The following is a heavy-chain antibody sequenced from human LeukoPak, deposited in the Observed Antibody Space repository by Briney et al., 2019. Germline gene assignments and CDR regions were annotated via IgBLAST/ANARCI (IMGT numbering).Heavy chain of an antibody. CDR2: IGGSGGAT. D-gene: IGHD6-13*01. CDR3: AKHPRSTWYYFDY. J-gene: IGHJ4*02. CDR1: GLPFAGNV. Sequence: GSLGFPWLASGLPFAGNVMSWVRRAPGKGLEWVSAIGGSGGATYYADSVKGRFTISRDNSKNTLYLQMNSLRAEDTAVYFCAKHPRSTWYYFDYWGQGTLVTVSS. V-gene: IGHV3-23*01.